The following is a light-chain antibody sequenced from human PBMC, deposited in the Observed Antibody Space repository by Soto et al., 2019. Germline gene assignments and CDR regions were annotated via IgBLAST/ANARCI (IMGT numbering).Light chain of an antibody. V-gene: IGKV1-5*03. Sequence: DIQMTQSPSTLSASVGDRVNITCRASPSISSWLAWYQQKPGKAPKLLIYRASDLQTGVPSRFSGSGSGTEFTLTISSLQTDDIATYYCHQYSSYFFTFGPGTKVDVK. CDR3: HQYSSYFFT. J-gene: IGKJ3*01. CDR1: PSISSW. CDR2: RAS.